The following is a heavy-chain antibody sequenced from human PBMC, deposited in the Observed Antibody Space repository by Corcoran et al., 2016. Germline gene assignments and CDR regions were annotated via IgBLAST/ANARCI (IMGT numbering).Heavy chain of an antibody. D-gene: IGHD5-12*01. V-gene: IGHV5-51*01. CDR2: IYPGDSDT. CDR3: ARGAWLATSTSDY. Sequence: EVQLVQSGAEVKKPGESLKISCQGSGYSFTSYWIGWVRQMPGKGLEWMGIIYPGDSDTRYSPSFQGQVTILADKSISTAYLQWSSLKASDTGMYYCARGAWLATSTSDYWCEGTLVTVAS. CDR1: GYSFTSYW. J-gene: IGHJ4*02.